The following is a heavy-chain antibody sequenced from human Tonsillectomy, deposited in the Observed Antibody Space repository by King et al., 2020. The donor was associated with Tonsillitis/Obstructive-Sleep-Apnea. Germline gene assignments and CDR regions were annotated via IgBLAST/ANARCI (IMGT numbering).Heavy chain of an antibody. CDR3: ARDYGGFDAFDI. Sequence: VQLVQSGGGLVQPGGSLRLSCAASGFTFSSYSMNWVRQAPGKGLEWGSYISSSSRTLYYADSVKGRFTISRDNAKNSLYLQMNNLRDEDTAVYYCARDYGGFDAFDIWGQGTMVTVSS. CDR2: ISSSSRTL. V-gene: IGHV3-48*02. J-gene: IGHJ3*02. D-gene: IGHD4-23*01. CDR1: GFTFSSYS.